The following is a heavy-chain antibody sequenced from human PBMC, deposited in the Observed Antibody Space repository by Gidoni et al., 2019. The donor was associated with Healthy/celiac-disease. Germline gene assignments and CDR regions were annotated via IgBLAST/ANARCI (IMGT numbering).Heavy chain of an antibody. Sequence: EVQLVESGGGLVKPGGSLRLSCAASGFTFSSYSMNWVRQAPGKGLVGLSSISRSNNSSTSADSVEGLYPISRQHAKHSLYPKRDRGGAEDRGVFFGGGEGGGVGAPTYFDYWGQGTLVTVSS. CDR3: GGEGGGVGAPTYFDY. D-gene: IGHD1-26*01. V-gene: IGHV3-21*01. CDR2: ISRSNNSS. CDR1: GFTFSSYS. J-gene: IGHJ4*02.